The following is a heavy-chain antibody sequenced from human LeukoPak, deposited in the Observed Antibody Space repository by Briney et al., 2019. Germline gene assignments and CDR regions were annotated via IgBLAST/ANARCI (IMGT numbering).Heavy chain of an antibody. J-gene: IGHJ6*03. CDR3: ARLYGDYYYYYYMDV. CDR1: GGSISSGDYY. Sequence: SQTLSLTCTVSGGSISSGDYYWSWIRQPPGKGLEWIGYIYYSGSTYYNPSLKSRVTISVDTSKNQFSLKLSSVTAADTAVYYCARLYGDYYYYYYMDVWGKGTTVTVSS. D-gene: IGHD4-17*01. V-gene: IGHV4-30-4*08. CDR2: IYYSGST.